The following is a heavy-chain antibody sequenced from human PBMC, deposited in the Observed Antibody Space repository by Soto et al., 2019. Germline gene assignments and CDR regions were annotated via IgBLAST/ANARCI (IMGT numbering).Heavy chain of an antibody. V-gene: IGHV1-69*08. J-gene: IGHJ5*02. CDR3: AGDPDSHYNDSHASAYP. CDR2: IIPIIGII. Sequence: QVQLVQSGAEVKKPGSSVKVSCKASGGTFSTYTITWVRQAPGQGLEWMGRIIPIIGIINYAQKFQGRVTINADKFTGTAYMELTRLRSDVTAVYYCAGDPDSHYNDSHASAYPWGQGTLVTVSS. D-gene: IGHD3-22*01. CDR1: GGTFSTYT.